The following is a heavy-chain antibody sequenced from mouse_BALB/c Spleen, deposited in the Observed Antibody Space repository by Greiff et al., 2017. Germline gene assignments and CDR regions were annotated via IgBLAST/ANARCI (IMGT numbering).Heavy chain of an antibody. CDR1: GFNIKDNY. CDR2: IDPANGNT. CDR3: ARWLRRRLYFDY. J-gene: IGHJ2*01. Sequence: EVQLQQSGAELVKPGASVKLSCTASGFNIKDNYMHWVKQRPEQGLEWIGRIDPANGNTKYDPKFQGKATITADTSSNTAYLQLSSLTSEDTAVYYCARWLRRRLYFDYWGQGTTLTVSS. D-gene: IGHD2-2*01. V-gene: IGHV14-3*02.